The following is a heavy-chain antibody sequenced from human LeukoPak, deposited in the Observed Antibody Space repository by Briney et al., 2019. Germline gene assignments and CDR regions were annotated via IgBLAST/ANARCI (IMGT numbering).Heavy chain of an antibody. CDR1: GFTVVTNY. V-gene: IGHV3-66*01. Sequence: GGSLRLSCAASGFTVVTNYMSWVRQAPGKGLEWVSVIYAGGATYYSDSVRGRFTISRDNSKNTLYLQMNSLRAEDTAVYYCARAKTIAAAGTFDYWGQGTLVTVSS. CDR2: IYAGGAT. J-gene: IGHJ4*02. CDR3: ARAKTIAAAGTFDY. D-gene: IGHD6-13*01.